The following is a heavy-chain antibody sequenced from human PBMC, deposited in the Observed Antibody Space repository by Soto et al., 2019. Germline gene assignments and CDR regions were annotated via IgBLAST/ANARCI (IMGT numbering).Heavy chain of an antibody. CDR3: ARENRLIYGSGTGQYYYYGMDV. Sequence: GASVKVSCKASGYSFTGYYMHWVRQAPGQGLEWMGWINPNSGGTNYAQKFQGWVTMTRDTSISTAYMELSRLRSDDTAVYYCARENRLIYGSGTGQYYYYGMDVWGQGTTVTVSS. V-gene: IGHV1-2*04. J-gene: IGHJ6*02. CDR2: INPNSGGT. D-gene: IGHD3-10*01. CDR1: GYSFTGYY.